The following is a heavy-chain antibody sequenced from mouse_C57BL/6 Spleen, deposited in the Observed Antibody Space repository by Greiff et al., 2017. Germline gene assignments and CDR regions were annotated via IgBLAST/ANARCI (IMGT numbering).Heavy chain of an antibody. Sequence: LQESGAELVKPGASVKISCKASGYAFSSYWMNWVKQRPGKGLEWIGQIYPGDGDTNYNGKFKGKATLTADKSSSTAYMQLSSLTSEDSAVYFCANYYGSSWAMDYWGQGTSVTVSS. CDR2: IYPGDGDT. V-gene: IGHV1-80*01. CDR1: GYAFSSYW. D-gene: IGHD1-1*01. CDR3: ANYYGSSWAMDY. J-gene: IGHJ4*01.